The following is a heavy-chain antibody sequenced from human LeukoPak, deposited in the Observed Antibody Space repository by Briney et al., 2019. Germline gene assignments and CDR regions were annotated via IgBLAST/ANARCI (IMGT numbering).Heavy chain of an antibody. Sequence: GGSLRLSCAASGFTFSNYSMNWVRQAPGKGLEWASSISSSSSYIYYADSVKGRFTISRDNAKNSLYLQMNSLRAEDTAVYYCARDNSGYDGRAAFDIWGQGTMVTVSS. CDR3: ARDNSGYDGRAAFDI. CDR1: GFTFSNYS. D-gene: IGHD5-12*01. CDR2: ISSSSSYI. J-gene: IGHJ3*02. V-gene: IGHV3-21*01.